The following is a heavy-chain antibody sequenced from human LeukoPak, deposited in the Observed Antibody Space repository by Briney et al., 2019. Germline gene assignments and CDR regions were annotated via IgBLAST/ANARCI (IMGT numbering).Heavy chain of an antibody. CDR1: GFTVSSNY. D-gene: IGHD3-22*01. V-gene: IGHV3-53*01. Sequence: GGSLRLSCAASGFTVSSNYMSWVRQAPGKGLERVSVIYSGGSTYYADSVKGRFTISRDNSKNTLYLQMNSLRAEDTAVYYCAVETSGSYGKYYWGQGTLVTVSS. CDR3: AVETSGSYGKYY. CDR2: IYSGGST. J-gene: IGHJ4*02.